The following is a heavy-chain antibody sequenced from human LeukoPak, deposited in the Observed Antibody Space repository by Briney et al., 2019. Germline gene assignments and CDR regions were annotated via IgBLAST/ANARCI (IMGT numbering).Heavy chain of an antibody. Sequence: GGSLRLSCAASGFTFSSYGMHWVRQAPGKGLEWVSYISSSSSTIYYADSVKGRFTISRDNAKNSLYLQMNSLRAEDTAVYYCALAAGGYYLDYWGQGTLVTVSS. V-gene: IGHV3-48*01. CDR2: ISSSSSTI. CDR1: GFTFSSYG. J-gene: IGHJ4*02. CDR3: ALAAGGYYLDY. D-gene: IGHD6-13*01.